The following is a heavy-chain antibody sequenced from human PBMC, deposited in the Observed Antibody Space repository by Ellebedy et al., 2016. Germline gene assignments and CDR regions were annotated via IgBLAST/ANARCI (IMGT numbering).Heavy chain of an antibody. CDR3: ARHGLGSEAFWYFEL. Sequence: SETLSLTXSVSGGSISSGNYYWSWIRQHPEKGLEWIGYIDNSENTYYNASLKSRITILLDTSANQFSLKLSSVTAADTAVYYCARHGLGSEAFWYFELWGRGTLVTVSS. D-gene: IGHD3-10*01. CDR2: IDNSENT. V-gene: IGHV4-31*03. CDR1: GGSISSGNYY. J-gene: IGHJ2*01.